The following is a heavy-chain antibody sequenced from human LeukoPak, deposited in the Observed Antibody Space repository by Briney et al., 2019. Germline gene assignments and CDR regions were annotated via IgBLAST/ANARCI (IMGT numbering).Heavy chain of an antibody. CDR1: GGSISSYY. Sequence: SETLSLTCTVSGGSISSYYWSWIRQPAGKGLEWIGRIYTSGSTNYNPSLKSRVTMSVDTSKNQFSLKLSSVTAADTAVYYCARQWVTLPGFSYYYGMDVWGQGTTVTVSS. J-gene: IGHJ6*02. CDR2: IYTSGST. V-gene: IGHV4-4*07. D-gene: IGHD2-21*02. CDR3: ARQWVTLPGFSYYYGMDV.